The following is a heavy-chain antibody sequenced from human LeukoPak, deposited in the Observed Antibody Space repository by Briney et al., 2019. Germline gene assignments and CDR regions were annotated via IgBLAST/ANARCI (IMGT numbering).Heavy chain of an antibody. CDR2: IGSDGDGT. CDR3: VSPVFINF. Sequence: PGGSLRLSCSASGFPLSTLGMHWFRQAPGKGLEHVSTIGSDGDGTYYADSVKDRFIISRDNSKNAVYLQMSSLRPEDTAVYYCVSPVFINFWGQGTLVTVSS. V-gene: IGHV3-64D*06. CDR1: GFPLSTLG. J-gene: IGHJ4*01. D-gene: IGHD1-14*01.